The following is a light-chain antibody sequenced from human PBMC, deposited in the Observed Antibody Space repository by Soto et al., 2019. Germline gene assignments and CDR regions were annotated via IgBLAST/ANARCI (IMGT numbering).Light chain of an antibody. V-gene: IGKV3-20*01. CDR2: HVS. CDR3: QQYVSLPIT. CDR1: QSVGPN. J-gene: IGKJ5*01. Sequence: EIVLTQSPATLSVSPGDSATLSCRASQSVGPNLVWYQQRFGQSPRLLIYHVSTRATGVPDRFSGSGSGTDFTLTINRVAPEDFAVYYCQQYVSLPITFGQGTRLEIK.